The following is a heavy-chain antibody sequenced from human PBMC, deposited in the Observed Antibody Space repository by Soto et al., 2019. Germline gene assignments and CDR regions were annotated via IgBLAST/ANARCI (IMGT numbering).Heavy chain of an antibody. D-gene: IGHD6-13*01. Sequence: QVQLQESGPGLVKPSETLSLTCTVSGGSVSSDSHSWSWIRKPPGKGLEWIGYIYYSGRTNYNPFLRSRFGISVDTSKNQYALKRSSVDAADTAVYYCAREEAIGAAGGVDYWGQGTLVTVSS. CDR1: GGSVSSDSHS. CDR2: IYYSGRT. V-gene: IGHV4-61*01. J-gene: IGHJ4*02. CDR3: AREEAIGAAGGVDY.